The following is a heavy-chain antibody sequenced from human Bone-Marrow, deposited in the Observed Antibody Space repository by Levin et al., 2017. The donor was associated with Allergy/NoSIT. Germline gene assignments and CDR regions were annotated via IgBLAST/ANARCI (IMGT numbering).Heavy chain of an antibody. V-gene: IGHV3-9*01. J-gene: IGHJ4*02. Sequence: QAGGSLRLSCTASGFTFDDYAMHWVRQPPGKGLEWVSGISWNSGSVGYADSVKGRFIISRDNAKNSLFLQMNSLRPEDTALYYCAKHMEEEWLVPDLDYWGQGTLVTVSS. CDR3: AKHMEEEWLVPDLDY. CDR2: ISWNSGSV. D-gene: IGHD6-19*01. CDR1: GFTFDDYA.